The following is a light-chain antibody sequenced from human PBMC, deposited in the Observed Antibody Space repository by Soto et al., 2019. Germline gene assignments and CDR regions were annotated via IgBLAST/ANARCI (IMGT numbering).Light chain of an antibody. CDR3: QHYGGMWT. Sequence: DIQMTQSPSTLSASVGASVTITCRARQSISSWLAWYQLKPGKAPKVLIYDALNLERGVPSRFSGSGYGTEFTLTIRSLQPDDFATYCCQHYGGMWTFGQGTKVDIK. V-gene: IGKV1-5*01. J-gene: IGKJ1*01. CDR2: DAL. CDR1: QSISSW.